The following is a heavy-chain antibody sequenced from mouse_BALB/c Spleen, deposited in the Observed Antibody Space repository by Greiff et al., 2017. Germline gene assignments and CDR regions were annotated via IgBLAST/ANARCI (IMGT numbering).Heavy chain of an antibody. V-gene: IGHV2-5-1*01. J-gene: IGHJ4*01. Sequence: QVQLQQSGPSLVQPSQSLSITCTVSGFSLTSYGVHWVRQSPGKGLEWLGVIWRGGSTDYNAAFMSRLSITKDNSKSQVFFKMNSLQADDTAIYYCAKKGYGTHAMDYWGQGTSVTVSS. CDR3: AKKGYGTHAMDY. CDR1: GFSLTSYG. D-gene: IGHD2-1*01. CDR2: IWRGGST.